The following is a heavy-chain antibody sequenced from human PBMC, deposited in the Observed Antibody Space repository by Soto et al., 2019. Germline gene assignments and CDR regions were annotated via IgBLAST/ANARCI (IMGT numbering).Heavy chain of an antibody. D-gene: IGHD2-15*01. CDR3: ATGYCSGGSCYNNLFDP. CDR2: IYYSGST. Sequence: SETLSLTCTVSGGSISSYYWSWIRQPPGKGLEWIGYIYYSGSTNYNPSLKSRVSISVDTSKNQFSLKLRSVTAADTAVYYCATGYCSGGSCYNNLFDPWGQGTLVTVSS. V-gene: IGHV4-59*01. J-gene: IGHJ5*02. CDR1: GGSISSYY.